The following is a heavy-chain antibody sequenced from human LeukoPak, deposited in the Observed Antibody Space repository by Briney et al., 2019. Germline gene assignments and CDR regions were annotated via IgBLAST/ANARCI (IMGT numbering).Heavy chain of an antibody. CDR3: ARGHQYSSSWKTEDY. V-gene: IGHV4-34*01. CDR1: GGSFSGYY. D-gene: IGHD6-13*01. Sequence: PSETLSLTCAVYGGSFSGYYWSWIRQPPGKGLEWIGEINHSGSTNYNPSLKSRVTISVDTSKNQFSLKLSPVTAADTAVYYCARGHQYSSSWKTEDYWGQGTLVTVSS. J-gene: IGHJ4*02. CDR2: INHSGST.